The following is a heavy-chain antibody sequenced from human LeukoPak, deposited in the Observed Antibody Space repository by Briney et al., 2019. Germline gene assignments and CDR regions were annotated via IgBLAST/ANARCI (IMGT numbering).Heavy chain of an antibody. CDR3: ARGLGYYDSSGYSFYMDV. D-gene: IGHD3-22*01. CDR2: IIPIFGTA. CDR1: GGTFSSYA. J-gene: IGHJ6*03. V-gene: IGHV1-69*05. Sequence: SVKVSCKASGGTFSSYAISWVRQAPGQGLEWMGRIIPIFGTANYAQKFQGRVTITTDEPTSTAYMELSSLRSEDTAVYYCARGLGYYDSSGYSFYMDVWGKGTTVTVSS.